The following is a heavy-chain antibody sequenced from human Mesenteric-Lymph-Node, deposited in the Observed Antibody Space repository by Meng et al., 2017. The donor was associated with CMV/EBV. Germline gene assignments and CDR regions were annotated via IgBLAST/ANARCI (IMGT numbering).Heavy chain of an antibody. CDR3: ARGSAAAPID. D-gene: IGHD6-13*01. J-gene: IGHJ4*02. CDR2: INHSGST. Sequence: LSLTCAVYGGSFSGYDWSWIRQPPGKGLEWIGEINHSGSTNYNPSLKSRVTISVDTSKNQFSLKLSSVTAADTAVYYCARGSAAAPIDWGQGTLVTVSS. CDR1: GGSFSGYD. V-gene: IGHV4-34*01.